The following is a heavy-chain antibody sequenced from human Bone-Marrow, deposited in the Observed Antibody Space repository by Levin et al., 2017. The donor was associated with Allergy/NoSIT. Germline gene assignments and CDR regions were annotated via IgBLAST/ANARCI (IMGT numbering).Heavy chain of an antibody. CDR3: AKDPQSILTCSYFGNFFDS. CDR1: GFIFNNYG. V-gene: IGHV3-30*18. J-gene: IGHJ4*02. Sequence: GGSLRLSCAASGFIFNNYGMHWVRQAPGKGLEWVAVISFDGNIQEYADSVRGRFTISRDNSKNTLYLQMNSLTTDDMAVYYCAKDPQSILTCSYFGNFFDSWGQGTLVTVSS. CDR2: ISFDGNIQ. D-gene: IGHD3-9*01.